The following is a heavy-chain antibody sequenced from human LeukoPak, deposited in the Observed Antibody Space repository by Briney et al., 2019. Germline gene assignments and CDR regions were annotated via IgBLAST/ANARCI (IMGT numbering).Heavy chain of an antibody. V-gene: IGHV1-18*01. Sequence: ASVKVSCKASGYTFTSYGISWVRQAPGQGLEWMGWISAYNGNTNYAQKLQGRVTMTTDTSTSTAYMELRSLGSDDTAVYYCATEPLDVDTAMVTSYWGQGTLVTVSS. CDR2: ISAYNGNT. J-gene: IGHJ4*02. CDR3: ATEPLDVDTAMVTSY. D-gene: IGHD5-18*01. CDR1: GYTFTSYG.